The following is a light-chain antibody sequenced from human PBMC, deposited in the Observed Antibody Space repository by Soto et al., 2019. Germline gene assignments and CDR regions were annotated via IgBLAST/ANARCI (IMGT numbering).Light chain of an antibody. Sequence: QSALTQPPSAPGSPGQSVTISCTGTSSDVGGYNYVSWYQQHPGKAPKLMIYEVTKRPSGVPDRFSGSKSGNTASLTVSGLQDEDDADYYCSSYAGNNIVVFGGGTKLTVL. CDR1: SSDVGGYNY. CDR2: EVT. J-gene: IGLJ2*01. CDR3: SSYAGNNIVV. V-gene: IGLV2-8*01.